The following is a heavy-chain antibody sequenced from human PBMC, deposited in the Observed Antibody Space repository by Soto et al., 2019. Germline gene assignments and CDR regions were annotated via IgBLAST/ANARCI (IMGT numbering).Heavy chain of an antibody. CDR3: ARPYSGNFYYFDN. D-gene: IGHD1-26*01. J-gene: IGHJ4*02. V-gene: IGHV2-5*02. CDR1: GISLSTSGVG. Sequence: QITLKESGPTLVKPTQPLPLTCTFSGISLSTSGVGVGWIRQPPGKALEWLALIYWDNDERYNPSLKSRLTISKDTFKNQVVLRMTNLDPADTAAYYCARPYSGNFYYFDNWGQGTLVAVAS. CDR2: IYWDNDE.